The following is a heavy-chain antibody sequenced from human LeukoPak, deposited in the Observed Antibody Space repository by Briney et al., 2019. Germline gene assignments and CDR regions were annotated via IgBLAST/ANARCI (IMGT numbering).Heavy chain of an antibody. Sequence: SETLSLTCTVSGGSISNYYGSWIRQPAGKGLEWIGRIYTSGSTNYNPSLKSRITMSVDTSKNQFSLKLSSMTAADTAVYYCARDSSRTFDYWGQGTLVTVSS. D-gene: IGHD2-2*01. CDR2: IYTSGST. J-gene: IGHJ4*02. CDR1: GGSISNYY. V-gene: IGHV4-4*07. CDR3: ARDSSRTFDY.